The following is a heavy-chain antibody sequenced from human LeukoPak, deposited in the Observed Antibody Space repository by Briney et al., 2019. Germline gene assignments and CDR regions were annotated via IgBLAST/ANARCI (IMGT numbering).Heavy chain of an antibody. CDR2: INRDGSTT. Sequence: PGGSLRLSCAASGCTFSNYWVHWVRQAPGKGLVWVSRINRDGSTTNYADSVKGRFTVSRDNAKNTLNLQMNSLRAEDTAVYYCARDKKSGESSEIDYWGQGTLVTVSS. V-gene: IGHV3-74*01. J-gene: IGHJ4*02. CDR1: GCTFSNYW. D-gene: IGHD3-10*01. CDR3: ARDKKSGESSEIDY.